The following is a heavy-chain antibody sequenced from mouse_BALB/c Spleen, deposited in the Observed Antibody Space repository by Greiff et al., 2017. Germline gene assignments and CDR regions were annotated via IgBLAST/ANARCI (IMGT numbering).Heavy chain of an antibody. CDR1: GFAFSSYD. CDR2: ISSGGGST. CDR3: ARRGAGHCFAY. V-gene: IGHV5-12-1*01. J-gene: IGHJ2*01. Sequence: EVKLMESGGGLVKPGGSLKLSCAASGFAFSSYDMSWVRQTPGKRLEWVAYISSGGGSTYYPDTVKGRVTISRDKGKNTLYLKMSSLKSEDTAMYDSARRGAGHCFAYWGQGTPVTVSS. D-gene: IGHD3-1*01.